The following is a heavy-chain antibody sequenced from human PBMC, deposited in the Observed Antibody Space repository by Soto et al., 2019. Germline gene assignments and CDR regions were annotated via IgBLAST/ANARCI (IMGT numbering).Heavy chain of an antibody. Sequence: ASVKVSCKASGYTFTSYYMHWVRQAPGQGLEWMGIINPSGGSTCYAQKFQGRVTMTRDTSTSTVYMELSSLRSEDTAVYYCAREEEMATICPYYYYGMDVWGQGTTVTVSS. V-gene: IGHV1-46*01. D-gene: IGHD5-12*01. CDR2: INPSGGST. CDR1: GYTFTSYY. CDR3: AREEEMATICPYYYYGMDV. J-gene: IGHJ6*02.